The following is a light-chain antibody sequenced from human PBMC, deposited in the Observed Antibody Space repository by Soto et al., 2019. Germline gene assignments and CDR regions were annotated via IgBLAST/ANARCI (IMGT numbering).Light chain of an antibody. CDR1: QSVSSD. CDR2: GAS. Sequence: EIVMTQSPATLSVSPGERATLSLMASQSVSSDLAWYHQKPGQAPRLLIYGASTRATGIPARFSGSGSGTEFTLSINSLQSEDFAVYYCQQYNNWPRTFGQGTKVDIK. J-gene: IGKJ1*01. CDR3: QQYNNWPRT. V-gene: IGKV3-15*01.